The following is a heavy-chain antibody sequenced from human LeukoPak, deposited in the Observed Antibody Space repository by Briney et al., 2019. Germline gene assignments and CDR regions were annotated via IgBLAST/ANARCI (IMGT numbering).Heavy chain of an antibody. CDR2: INPNSGGT. CDR3: ARRRRDGYNSYYFDY. Sequence: VASVKVSCKASGYTFTGYYMHWVRQAPGQGLEWMGWINPNSGGTNYAQKFQGRVTMTRDTSISTTYMELSRLRSDDTAVYYCARRRRDGYNSYYFDYWGQGTLVTVSS. CDR1: GYTFTGYY. D-gene: IGHD5-24*01. J-gene: IGHJ4*02. V-gene: IGHV1-2*02.